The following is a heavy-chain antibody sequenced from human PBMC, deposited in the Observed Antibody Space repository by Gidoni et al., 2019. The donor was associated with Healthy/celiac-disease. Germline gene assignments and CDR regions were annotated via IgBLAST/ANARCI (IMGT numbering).Heavy chain of an antibody. CDR1: GFTFSSYG. J-gene: IGHJ4*02. CDR2: ISYDGSNK. D-gene: IGHD1-26*01. V-gene: IGHV3-30*03. CDR3: ARMGEWELPYFDY. Sequence: QVQLVESGGGVVQPGRSLRLSCAASGFTFSSYGMHWVRQAPGKGLEWEAVISYDGSNKYYADSVKGRFTISRDNSKNTLYLQMNSLRAEDTAVYYCARMGEWELPYFDYWGQGTLVTVSS.